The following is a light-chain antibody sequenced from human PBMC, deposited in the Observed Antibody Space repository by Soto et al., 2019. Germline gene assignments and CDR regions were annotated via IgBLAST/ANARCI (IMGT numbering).Light chain of an antibody. J-gene: IGKJ1*01. CDR3: QQYNSYSRT. Sequence: DILMTQSPSTLSASVGDRVTITCRASQSISSWLAWYQQKPGKAPKLLIYDASRLESGVPSRFSGSGSGTEFTLTISSLQPDDFATYYCQQYNSYSRTFGQGTKVDIK. V-gene: IGKV1-5*01. CDR2: DAS. CDR1: QSISSW.